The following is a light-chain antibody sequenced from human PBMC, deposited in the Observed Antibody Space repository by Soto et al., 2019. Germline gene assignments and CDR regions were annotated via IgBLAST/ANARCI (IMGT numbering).Light chain of an antibody. CDR1: QSTSVW. V-gene: IGKV1-5*01. CDR2: DAS. J-gene: IGKJ2*01. Sequence: DIQMTQSPSTLSAFVGDGVTITGRASQSTSVWLAWYQQRPGKAPKFLMYDASSFETGVPSRSSGSGSGTEFTLASRTLQPHDAATYYCQEYDSSSPTFGQGTMLEIK. CDR3: QEYDSSSPT.